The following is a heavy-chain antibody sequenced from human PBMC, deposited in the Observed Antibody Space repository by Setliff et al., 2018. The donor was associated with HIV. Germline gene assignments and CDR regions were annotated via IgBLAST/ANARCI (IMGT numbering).Heavy chain of an antibody. CDR2: IYYSEST. J-gene: IGHJ4*02. CDR3: VREGVRRGLGSGSFRYRAYYFDQ. Sequence: SETLSLTCTVSGGSISSSSYYWGWIRQPPGKGLEWIGSIYYSESTSYNPSLKSRVTISVDTSKNQFSLNLRSVTAADTAVYYCVREGVRRGLGSGSFRYRAYYFDQWGQGTLVTVSS. D-gene: IGHD3-10*01. CDR1: GGSISSSSYY. V-gene: IGHV4-39*07.